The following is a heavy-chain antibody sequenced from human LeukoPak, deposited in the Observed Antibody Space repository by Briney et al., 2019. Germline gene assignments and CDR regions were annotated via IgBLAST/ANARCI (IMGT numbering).Heavy chain of an antibody. V-gene: IGHV1-69*04. CDR1: GGTFSSYA. CDR2: IIPILGIA. Sequence: SVKVSCKASGGTFSSYAISWVRQAPGQGLEWMGRIIPILGIANYAQKFQGRVTITADKSTSTAYMELSSLRSEDTAVYYCASSTVTGWSNYFDYWGQGTLVTVSS. D-gene: IGHD4-17*01. J-gene: IGHJ4*02. CDR3: ASSTVTGWSNYFDY.